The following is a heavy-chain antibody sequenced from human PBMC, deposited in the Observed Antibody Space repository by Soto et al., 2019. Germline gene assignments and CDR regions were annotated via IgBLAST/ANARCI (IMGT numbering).Heavy chain of an antibody. V-gene: IGHV4-4*02. CDR1: GGSISSDDW. CDR3: ARSDCYGVCRGKLLDP. D-gene: IGHD2-21*02. Sequence: QVQLQESGPGLVKPSGTLSLTCAVSGGSISSDDWWTWVRQTPGKGLEWIGEIYHSGTTNYNPSLMRRVTIAVDKAKGQFALRLDSVTAAETAVYYCARSDCYGVCRGKLLDPWGQGILVTVAS. CDR2: IYHSGTT. J-gene: IGHJ5*02.